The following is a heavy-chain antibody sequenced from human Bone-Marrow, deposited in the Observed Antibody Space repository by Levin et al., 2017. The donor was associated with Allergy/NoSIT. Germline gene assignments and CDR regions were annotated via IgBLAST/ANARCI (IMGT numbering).Heavy chain of an antibody. J-gene: IGHJ4*02. CDR3: AKDSSHCSNGLCYSGSEY. CDR1: GFRFSDFG. Sequence: HTGGSLRLSCAASGFRFSDFGFHWVRQAPGRGLEWVALISFDGNNKFHADSVKGRFTISRDKSRNTVYLQMNSLRSEDTAVYYCAKDSSHCSNGLCYSGSEYWGQGTLVIVSS. D-gene: IGHD2-8*01. V-gene: IGHV3-30*18. CDR2: ISFDGNNK.